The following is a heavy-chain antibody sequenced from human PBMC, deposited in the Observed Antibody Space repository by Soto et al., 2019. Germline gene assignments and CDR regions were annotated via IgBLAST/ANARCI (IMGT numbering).Heavy chain of an antibody. V-gene: IGHV1-46*01. D-gene: IGHD2-8*01. J-gene: IGHJ6*02. Sequence: GASVKVSCKASGYTFTSYYMHWVRQAPGQGLDWMGIINPSGGSTSYAQKFQGRVTMTRDTSTSTVYMELSSLRSEDTAVYYCARALVGMVYAIESSYYSIDVCAQGTTVTAS. CDR2: INPSGGST. CDR3: ARALVGMVYAIESSYYSIDV. CDR1: GYTFTSYY.